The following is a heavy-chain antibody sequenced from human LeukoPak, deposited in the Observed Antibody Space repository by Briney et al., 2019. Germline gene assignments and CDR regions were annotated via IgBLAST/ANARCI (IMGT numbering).Heavy chain of an antibody. D-gene: IGHD3-22*01. CDR1: GYTFTSYG. J-gene: IGHJ4*02. Sequence: ASVNVSCKASGYTFTSYGISWVRQAPGQGLEWMGWISAYNGNTNYAQKLRGRVTMTTDTSTSTAYMELRSLRSDDTAVYYCARGATYYYDSSGYYFDYWGQGTLVTVSS. CDR3: ARGATYYYDSSGYYFDY. V-gene: IGHV1-18*01. CDR2: ISAYNGNT.